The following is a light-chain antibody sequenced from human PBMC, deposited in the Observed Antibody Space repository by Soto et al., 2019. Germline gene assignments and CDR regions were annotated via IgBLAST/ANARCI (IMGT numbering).Light chain of an antibody. CDR3: QQYGSPWT. CDR2: DAS. CDR1: QSASGSY. J-gene: IGKJ1*01. V-gene: IGKV3-20*01. Sequence: EIVLTQSPGTLSLSPGERATLSCRASQSASGSYLAWYQQKPGQAPRLLIYDASSRATGVPDRFSGSRSGTDFTLTISRLEPEDFAVYYCQQYGSPWTFGQGTKVEMK.